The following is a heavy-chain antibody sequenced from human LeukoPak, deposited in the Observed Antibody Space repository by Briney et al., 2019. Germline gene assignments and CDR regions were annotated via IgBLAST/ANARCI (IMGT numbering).Heavy chain of an antibody. J-gene: IGHJ4*02. Sequence: GGSLRLSCAASGLTFSSYGMHWVRQAPGKGLEWVAIISYDGSNNYYADSVKGRFTISRDNSKNTLYLQMNSLRAEDTAVYYCARDNTAKYYFDSWGQGTLVTVSS. CDR3: ARDNTAKYYFDS. CDR2: ISYDGSNN. V-gene: IGHV3-33*08. CDR1: GLTFSSYG. D-gene: IGHD5-18*01.